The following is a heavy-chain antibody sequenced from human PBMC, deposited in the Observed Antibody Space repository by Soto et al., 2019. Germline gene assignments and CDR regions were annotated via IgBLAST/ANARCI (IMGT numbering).Heavy chain of an antibody. CDR1: GFTFSSYA. D-gene: IGHD3-10*01. CDR2: ISYDGSNK. J-gene: IGHJ4*02. Sequence: GSLRLSCAASGFTFSSYAMHWVRQAPGKGLEWVAVISYDGSNKYYADCVKGRFTISTDTSKNTLYLQMNSLRAEDTAVYYCPRGTGSWTVLLWFGEFLFDYWGQGTLVTVYS. V-gene: IGHV3-30-3*01. CDR3: PRGTGSWTVLLWFGEFLFDY.